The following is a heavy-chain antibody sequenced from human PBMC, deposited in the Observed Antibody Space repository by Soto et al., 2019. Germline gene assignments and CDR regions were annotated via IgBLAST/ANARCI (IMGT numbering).Heavy chain of an antibody. J-gene: IGHJ6*02. CDR1: GYSFTTYG. Sequence: QVQLVQSRGEVKKPGASVTVSCKTSGYSFTTYGISWVRQAPGQGLEWMGWISGYNGNTNYAQNLRGRVTMTTDTSTSTAYMELRSLRSDDTAVYYCAREGPAPYYYYGMDVWGQGSTVTVSS. CDR3: AREGPAPYYYYGMDV. V-gene: IGHV1-18*01. CDR2: ISGYNGNT.